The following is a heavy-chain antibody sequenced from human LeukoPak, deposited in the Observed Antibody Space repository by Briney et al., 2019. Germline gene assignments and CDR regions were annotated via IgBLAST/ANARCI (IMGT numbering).Heavy chain of an antibody. V-gene: IGHV3-21*01. Sequence: GGSLRLSCAASGFTFSSYSMNWVRQAPGKGLEWVSSISSTSTYIYYADSLKGRFTISRDNAKNSLYLQMNSLRAEDTAVYYCARDKAGYTEYWGQGTLVTVSS. CDR1: GFTFSSYS. CDR2: ISSTSTYI. J-gene: IGHJ4*02. D-gene: IGHD5-18*01. CDR3: ARDKAGYTEY.